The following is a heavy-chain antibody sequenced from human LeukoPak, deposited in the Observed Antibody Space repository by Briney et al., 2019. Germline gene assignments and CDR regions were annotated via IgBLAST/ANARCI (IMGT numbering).Heavy chain of an antibody. CDR1: GSTFNTYP. CDR3: AKILSGTYSFDL. V-gene: IGHV3-23*01. Sequence: PGGSLRLSCTASGSTFNTYPMTWVRQAPGQGLEWVSAISGNSVTIYYADSVKGRFTISRDNSKNTLYLQMYSLRAEDTAVYYCAKILSGTYSFDLWGQGTLVTVSS. D-gene: IGHD1-26*01. CDR2: ISGNSVTI. J-gene: IGHJ4*02.